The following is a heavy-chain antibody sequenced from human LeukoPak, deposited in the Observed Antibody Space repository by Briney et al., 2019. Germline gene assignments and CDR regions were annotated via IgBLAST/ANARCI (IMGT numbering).Heavy chain of an antibody. D-gene: IGHD2-2*01. CDR3: VRAAMPYIINGRRFDY. V-gene: IGHV3-13*04. Sequence: GESLRLSCAASGFTSSAYDMHWVRQITGGGLEWVSTSGTVGDTFYSDSVKGRFAISRENAKNSVHLQMNSLRVEDSAIYFCVRAAMPYIINGRRFDYWGQGTLVTVSS. CDR1: GFTSSAYD. CDR2: SGTVGDT. J-gene: IGHJ4*02.